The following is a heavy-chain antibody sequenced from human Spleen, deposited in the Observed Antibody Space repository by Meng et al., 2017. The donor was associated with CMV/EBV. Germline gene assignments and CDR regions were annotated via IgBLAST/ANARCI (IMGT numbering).Heavy chain of an antibody. V-gene: IGHV1-2*02. CDR3: ARDEGHCRSTSCYFGS. J-gene: IGHJ4*02. CDR1: GYNFTGYY. Sequence: ASVKVSCKASGYNFTGYYIHWVRQAPGQGLEWMGWINPNSGGTNYAQKFQGRITMTRDTTFSTAYMELSRLRSDDTALYYCARDEGHCRSTSCYFGSWGQGTLVTVSS. CDR2: INPNSGGT. D-gene: IGHD2-2*01.